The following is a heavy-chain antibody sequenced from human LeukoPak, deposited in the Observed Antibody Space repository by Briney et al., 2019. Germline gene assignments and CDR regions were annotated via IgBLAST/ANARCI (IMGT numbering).Heavy chain of an antibody. CDR3: ARGRPGYYDILTAPYTRPRFPMDV. Sequence: SETLSLTCAVYGRSFSGYYWSWIRQPPGKGLEWIGEINHSGSTNYNPSLKSRVTISVDTSKNQFSLKLSSVTAADTAVYYCARGRPGYYDILTAPYTRPRFPMDVWGQGTTVTVSS. CDR1: GRSFSGYY. V-gene: IGHV4-34*01. J-gene: IGHJ6*02. D-gene: IGHD3-9*01. CDR2: INHSGST.